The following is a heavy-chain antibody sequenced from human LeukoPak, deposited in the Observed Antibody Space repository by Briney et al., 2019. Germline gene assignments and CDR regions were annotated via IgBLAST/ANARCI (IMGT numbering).Heavy chain of an antibody. J-gene: IGHJ4*02. Sequence: SQILSLTCAISGDSVSSNGAAWDWIRQSPSRGLEWLGRTYYRSQQWYSDYAPSVKGRITINADTSQNQFSLHLNSVTPEDTAVYYCGRETDFGVVTNWGQGTLVTVSS. CDR1: GDSVSSNGAA. CDR2: TYYRSQQWYS. D-gene: IGHD3-3*01. CDR3: GRETDFGVVTN. V-gene: IGHV6-1*01.